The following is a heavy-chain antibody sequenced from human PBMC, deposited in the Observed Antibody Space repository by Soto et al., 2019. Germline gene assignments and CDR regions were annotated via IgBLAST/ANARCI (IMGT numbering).Heavy chain of an antibody. J-gene: IGHJ6*02. CDR2: IYYRGST. CDR1: GASISSSSYY. Sequence: SETLSLTCTVSGASISSSSYYWGWIRQPPGKGLEWIGRIYYRGSTYYNPSLKSRVTISVDTSKNQFSLKLSSVTAADTAVYYCARHAGYCSSTSCYTGGDNWGGMDVWGQGTTVTVSS. V-gene: IGHV4-39*01. D-gene: IGHD2-2*02. CDR3: ARHAGYCSSTSCYTGGDNWGGMDV.